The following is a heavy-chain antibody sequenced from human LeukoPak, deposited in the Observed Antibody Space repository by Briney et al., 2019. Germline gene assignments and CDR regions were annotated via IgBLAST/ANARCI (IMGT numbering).Heavy chain of an antibody. CDR2: ISGSGGST. D-gene: IGHD1-7*01. CDR3: AKDFSGQRNSKAPDAFDI. J-gene: IGHJ3*02. V-gene: IGHV3-23*01. CDR1: GFTFSSYS. Sequence: PGGSLRLSCAASGFTFSSYSMNWVRQAPGKGLEGVSAISGSGGSTYYADSVKGRFTISSDNSKNTLYLQMNSLRAEDTAVYYCAKDFSGQRNSKAPDAFDIWGQGTMVTVSS.